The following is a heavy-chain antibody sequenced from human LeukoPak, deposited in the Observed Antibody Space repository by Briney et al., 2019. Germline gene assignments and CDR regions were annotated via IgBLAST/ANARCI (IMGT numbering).Heavy chain of an antibody. D-gene: IGHD6-13*01. CDR2: IYYSGST. Sequence: SETLSLTCTVSGGSISSSSYYWGWIRQPPGKGLEWIGSIYYSGSTYYNPSLKSRVTISVDTSKNQFSLKLSSVTAADMAVYYCARHRRPAAGFYFDYWGQGTLVTVSS. V-gene: IGHV4-39*01. CDR1: GGSISSSSYY. CDR3: ARHRRPAAGFYFDY. J-gene: IGHJ4*02.